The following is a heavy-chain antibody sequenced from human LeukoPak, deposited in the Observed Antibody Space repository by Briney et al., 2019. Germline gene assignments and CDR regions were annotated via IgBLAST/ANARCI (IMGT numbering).Heavy chain of an antibody. D-gene: IGHD3-10*01. CDR3: ARDYYGSGSYYPHYYYGMDV. V-gene: IGHV1-69*04. CDR1: GGTFSSYA. CDR2: IIPILGIA. Sequence: SVKVSCKASGGTFSSYAISWVRQAPGQGLEWMGRIIPILGIANYAQKFQGRVTITADKSTSTAYMELSSLRSEDTAVYYCARDYYGSGSYYPHYYYGMDVWGQGTTVTVSS. J-gene: IGHJ6*02.